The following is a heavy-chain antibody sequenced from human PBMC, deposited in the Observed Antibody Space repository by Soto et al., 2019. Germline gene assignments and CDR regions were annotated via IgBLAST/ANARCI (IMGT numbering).Heavy chain of an antibody. V-gene: IGHV1-18*01. CDR1: GHTFTSYG. CDR2: ISAYNDDT. CDR3: ARDTSYDVLTGLSGAVTFDY. J-gene: IGHJ4*02. D-gene: IGHD3-9*01. Sequence: QVQLVQSGAEVRKPGASVKVSCKTSGHTFTSYGISWVRQAPGQGLEWMGWISAYNDDTNYAQRFQDRVTMTTDTSPSTAYMELRSLRSEDTAVYYCARDTSYDVLTGLSGAVTFDYWGQGTLVTVSS.